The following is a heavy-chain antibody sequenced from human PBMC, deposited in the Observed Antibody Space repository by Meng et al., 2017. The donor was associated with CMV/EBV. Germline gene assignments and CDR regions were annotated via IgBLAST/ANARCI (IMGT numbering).Heavy chain of an antibody. Sequence: SQTLSLTCAVYGGSFSGYYWSWIRQPPGKGLEWIGEINHSGSTNYNPSLKSRVTISVDTSKNQFSLKLSSVTAADTAVYYCARGESYYDFWSGSSNWFDPWGQGTLVTVSS. CDR2: INHSGST. D-gene: IGHD3-3*01. J-gene: IGHJ5*02. CDR3: ARGESYYDFWSGSSNWFDP. V-gene: IGHV4-34*01. CDR1: GGSFSGYY.